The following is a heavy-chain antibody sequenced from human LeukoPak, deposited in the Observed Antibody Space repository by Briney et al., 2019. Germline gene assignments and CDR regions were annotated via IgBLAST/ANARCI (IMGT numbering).Heavy chain of an antibody. V-gene: IGHV4-38-2*02. CDR2: IYHSGST. D-gene: IGHD3-22*01. CDR1: GYSISSGYY. CDR3: ARGGYYYDSTGAFDI. J-gene: IGHJ3*02. Sequence: KPSETLSLTCTVSGYSISSGYYWGWIRQPPGKGLEWIGSIYHSGSTYYNPSLKSRVTISVDTSKNQFSLKLSSVTAADTAVYYCARGGYYYDSTGAFDIWGQGTMVTVSS.